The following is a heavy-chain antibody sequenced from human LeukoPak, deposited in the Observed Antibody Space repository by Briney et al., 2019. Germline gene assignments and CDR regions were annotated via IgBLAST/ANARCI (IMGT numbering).Heavy chain of an antibody. CDR1: GYSISSGYY. V-gene: IGHV4-38-2*02. CDR2: IYHSGST. CDR3: ARAPLTRSGFDP. Sequence: SETLSLTCTVSGYSISSGYYWGWIRQPPGKGLEWIGSIYHSGSTYYNPSLKSRVTVSVDTSKNQFSLKLSSVTAADTAVYCCARAPLTRSGFDPWGQGTLVTVSS. J-gene: IGHJ5*02. D-gene: IGHD3-10*01.